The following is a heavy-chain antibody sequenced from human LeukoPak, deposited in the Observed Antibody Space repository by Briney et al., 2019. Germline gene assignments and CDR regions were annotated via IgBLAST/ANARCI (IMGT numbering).Heavy chain of an antibody. Sequence: SETLSLTCTVSGGSISNYYWSWIRQPPGKGLEWIGYIYYSGNTNYNPSLKSRATISVDTSKNQFSLKLNSVTAADTAVYYCARQPHPRGYFDYWGQGTLVTVFS. CDR3: ARQPHPRGYFDY. D-gene: IGHD3-16*01. V-gene: IGHV4-59*12. J-gene: IGHJ4*02. CDR1: GGSISNYY. CDR2: IYYSGNT.